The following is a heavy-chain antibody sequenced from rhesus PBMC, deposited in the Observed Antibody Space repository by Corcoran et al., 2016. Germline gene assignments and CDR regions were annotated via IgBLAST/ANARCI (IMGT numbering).Heavy chain of an antibody. J-gene: IGHJ1*01. Sequence: QVQLQESGPAVVKPSETLSLTCAVSGGSISSSNWWSWIRQPPGKGLEWIGYISGSSGSTYYNPSLKSRVTISTDTSKNQFSLKLSSVTAADTAVYYCARVPGYFEFWGQGALVTVSS. V-gene: IGHV4-65*01. CDR2: ISGSSGST. CDR1: GGSISSSNW. CDR3: ARVPGYFEF.